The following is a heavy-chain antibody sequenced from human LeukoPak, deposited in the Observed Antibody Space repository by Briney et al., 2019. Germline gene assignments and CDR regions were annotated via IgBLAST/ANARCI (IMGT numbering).Heavy chain of an antibody. D-gene: IGHD3/OR15-3a*01. CDR3: ARVRGTGYSYYFDY. CDR1: GGSISSYY. J-gene: IGHJ4*02. V-gene: IGHV4-4*07. CDR2: IYTSGST. Sequence: PAETLSLTCTVSGGSISSYYWSWIRQPAGKGLEWIGRIYTSGSTNYNPSLKSRVTMSVDTSKNQFSLKLSSVTAADTAVYYCARVRGTGYSYYFDYWGQGTLVTVSS.